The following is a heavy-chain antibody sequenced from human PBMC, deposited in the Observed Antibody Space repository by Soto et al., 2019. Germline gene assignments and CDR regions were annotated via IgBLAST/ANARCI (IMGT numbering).Heavy chain of an antibody. D-gene: IGHD1-26*01. CDR2: IIPIFGTA. CDR3: ASGSRPGYNWFDP. CDR1: GGTFSSYA. Sequence: SVKGSCKAAGGTFSSYAISWVRQAPGQGLEWMGGIIPIFGTANYAQKFQGRVTITADESTSTAYMELSSLRSEDTAVYYCASGSRPGYNWFDPWGQGTLVTVSS. V-gene: IGHV1-69*13. J-gene: IGHJ5*02.